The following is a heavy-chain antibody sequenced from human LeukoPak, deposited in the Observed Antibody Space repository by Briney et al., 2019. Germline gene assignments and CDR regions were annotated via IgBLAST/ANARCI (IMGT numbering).Heavy chain of an antibody. CDR1: GFIFGSYS. J-gene: IGHJ6*02. D-gene: IGHD6-13*01. V-gene: IGHV3-23*01. Sequence: GGSLRLSCAASGFIFGSYSMSWVRQAPGKGLEWVSVITGSGGNTYYADSVKGRFTISKDNSKNTVYLQMSSLRVDDTAVYYCAKAASSSWPSYYYGMDVWGQGTTVTVSS. CDR2: ITGSGGNT. CDR3: AKAASSSWPSYYYGMDV.